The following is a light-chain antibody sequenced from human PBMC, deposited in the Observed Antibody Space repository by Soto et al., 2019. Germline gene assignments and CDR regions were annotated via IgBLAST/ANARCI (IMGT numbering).Light chain of an antibody. CDR1: SSDVGGYNF. J-gene: IGLJ2*01. Sequence: QSALTQPASVSGSPGQSITISCTGTSSDVGGYNFVCWFQQHPGKAPKLMIYDVSNRPSGVSNRFSGSKSGNTASLTISGLQAEDEADYYCSSYTSSSTIEFGGGTKLTVL. CDR3: SSYTSSSTIE. V-gene: IGLV2-14*01. CDR2: DVS.